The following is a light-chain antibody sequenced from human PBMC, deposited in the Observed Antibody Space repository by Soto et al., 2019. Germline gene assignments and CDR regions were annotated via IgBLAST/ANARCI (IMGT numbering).Light chain of an antibody. J-gene: IGKJ5*01. V-gene: IGKV3-15*01. CDR1: ESISSN. CDR2: AAS. CDR3: QQYHPWPPATT. Sequence: EIVLTQSPATLSVSPGERATLSCRASESISSNLAWYQQKPGQAPRLLIYAASTRATGLPARFSGSGSGTEFTLTISSRQSEDVAVYYCQQYHPWPPATTFGQGTRLDIK.